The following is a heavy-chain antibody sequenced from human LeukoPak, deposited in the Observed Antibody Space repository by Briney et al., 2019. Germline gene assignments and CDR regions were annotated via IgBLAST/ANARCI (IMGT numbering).Heavy chain of an antibody. CDR3: ATSLIWFGQLSAPFDY. CDR1: GFSFSNYA. D-gene: IGHD3-10*01. Sequence: GGSLRLSCAASGFSFSNYAMHWVRQAPGKGLEYVSRISTYGGSTYHANSVKGRFTISRDNSKNTLYLQMGSLRTEDMAVYYCATSLIWFGQLSAPFDYWGQGTLVTVSS. V-gene: IGHV3-64*01. J-gene: IGHJ4*02. CDR2: ISTYGGST.